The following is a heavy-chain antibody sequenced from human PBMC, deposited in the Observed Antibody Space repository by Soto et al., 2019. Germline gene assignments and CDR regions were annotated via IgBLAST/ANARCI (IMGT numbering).Heavy chain of an antibody. Sequence: QVQLVQSGAEVKKPGSSVKVSCKASGGTFSSYAISWVRQAPGQGLEWMGGIIPIFGTANYAQKFQGRVTITADESTSTAYIELSSLRSEDTAVYYCARDIYCSGGSCYSGAFDIWGQGTMVTVSS. CDR1: GGTFSSYA. D-gene: IGHD2-15*01. CDR3: ARDIYCSGGSCYSGAFDI. V-gene: IGHV1-69*01. CDR2: IIPIFGTA. J-gene: IGHJ3*02.